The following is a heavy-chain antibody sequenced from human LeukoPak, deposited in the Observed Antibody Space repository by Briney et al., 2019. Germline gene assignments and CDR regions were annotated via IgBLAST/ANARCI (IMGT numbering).Heavy chain of an antibody. CDR2: IYTSGST. CDR3: ARDYYYMDV. V-gene: IGHV4-61*02. CDR1: GGSTTSGTYY. J-gene: IGHJ6*03. Sequence: SETLSLTCTVSGGSTTSGTYYWSWVRQPAGKGLEWIGRIYTSGSTSYNPSLKSRVTISIDTSKNQFSLKLSSVTAADTAMYYYARDYYYMDVWGKGTTVTVSS.